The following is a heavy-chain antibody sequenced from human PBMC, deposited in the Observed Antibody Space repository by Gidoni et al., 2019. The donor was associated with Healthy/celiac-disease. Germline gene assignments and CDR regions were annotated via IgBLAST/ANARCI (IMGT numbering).Heavy chain of an antibody. CDR3: ARDCSSTSCYGYYYYGMDV. V-gene: IGHV1-18*04. CDR1: GYTFTSYG. Sequence: QVQLVQSGAEVKKPGASVKVSCKASGYTFTSYGISWVRQAPGQGFEWMGWISAYNGNTNYAQKLQGRVTMTTDTSTSTAYMELRSLRSDDTAVYYCARDCSSTSCYGYYYYGMDVWGQGTTVTVSS. CDR2: ISAYNGNT. D-gene: IGHD2-2*01. J-gene: IGHJ6*02.